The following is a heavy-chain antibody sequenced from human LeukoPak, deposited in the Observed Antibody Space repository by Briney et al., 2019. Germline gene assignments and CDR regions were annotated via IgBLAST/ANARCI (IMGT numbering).Heavy chain of an antibody. J-gene: IGHJ4*02. D-gene: IGHD3-10*01. CDR1: GLSFSGYY. CDR3: ARGRGVTPVGGDFDY. Sequence: SETLSLTCAVYGLSFSGYYWSWIRQPPGKGLEWIGVINHSGSTNYNPSLKSRVTISVDTSKNQFSLKLSSVTAADTAVYYCARGRGVTPVGGDFDYWGQGTLVTVSS. CDR2: INHSGST. V-gene: IGHV4-34*01.